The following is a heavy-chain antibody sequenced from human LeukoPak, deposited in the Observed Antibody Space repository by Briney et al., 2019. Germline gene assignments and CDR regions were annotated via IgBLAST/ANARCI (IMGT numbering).Heavy chain of an antibody. CDR3: AELGITMIGGV. V-gene: IGHV3-48*03. CDR2: ISSSGSTI. J-gene: IGHJ6*04. Sequence: PGGPLRLSCAASGFTFSSYEMNWVRQAPGKGLEWVSYISSSGSTIYYADSVKGRFTISRDNAKNSVYLQMNSLRAEDTAVYYCAELGITMIGGVWGKGTTVTISS. CDR1: GFTFSSYE. D-gene: IGHD3-10*02.